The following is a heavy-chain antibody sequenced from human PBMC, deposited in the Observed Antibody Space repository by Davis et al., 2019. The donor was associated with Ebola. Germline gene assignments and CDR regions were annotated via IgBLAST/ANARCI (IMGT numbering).Heavy chain of an antibody. CDR3: AKSRESIAARRTPFDY. V-gene: IGHV3-23*01. CDR1: GFTFSSYA. CDR2: ISGSGGST. D-gene: IGHD6-6*01. Sequence: GESLKISCAASGFTFSSYAMSWVRQAPGKGLEWVSAISGSGGSTYYADSVKGRFTISRDNSKNTLYLQMNSLRAEDTAVYYCAKSRESIAARRTPFDYWGQGTLVTVSS. J-gene: IGHJ4*02.